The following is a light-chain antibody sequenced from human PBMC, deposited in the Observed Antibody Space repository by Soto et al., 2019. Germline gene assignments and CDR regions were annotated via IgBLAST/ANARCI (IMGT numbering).Light chain of an antibody. V-gene: IGLV2-14*01. CDR2: DVS. J-gene: IGLJ1*01. CDR3: SSYTSSSTQV. Sequence: SALTKPASASGSPGQSLTLACTGTRSYVGGYNYVSWYQQHPGKAPKLMIYDVSNRPSGVSNRFSGSKSGNTASLTISGLQAEDEADYYCSSYTSSSTQVFGTGTKVTVL. CDR1: RSYVGGYNY.